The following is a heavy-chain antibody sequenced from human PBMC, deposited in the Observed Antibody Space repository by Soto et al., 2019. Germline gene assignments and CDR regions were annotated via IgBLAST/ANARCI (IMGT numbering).Heavy chain of an antibody. Sequence: ASVKVSCAASGFTFSSYAMSWVRQAPGKGLEWVSAISGSGGSTYYADSVKGRFTISRDNSKNTLYLQMNSLRAEDTAVYYCAKKLKTAAADPFDYWGQGTLVTVSS. J-gene: IGHJ4*02. V-gene: IGHV3-23*01. CDR2: ISGSGGST. D-gene: IGHD6-13*01. CDR1: GFTFSSYA. CDR3: AKKLKTAAADPFDY.